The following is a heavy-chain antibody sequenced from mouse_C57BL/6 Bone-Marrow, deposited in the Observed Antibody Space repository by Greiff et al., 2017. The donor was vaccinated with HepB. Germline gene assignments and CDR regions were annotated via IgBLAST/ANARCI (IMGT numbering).Heavy chain of an antibody. CDR1: GYTFTTYP. D-gene: IGHD1-1*01. J-gene: IGHJ3*01. CDR3: ARGDYYGRGFAY. CDR2: FHPYNDDT. Sequence: VQRVESGAELVKPGASVKMSCKASGYTFTTYPIEWMKQNHGKSLEWIGNFHPYNDDTKYNEKFKGKATLTVEKSSSTVYLELSRLTSDDSAVYYCARGDYYGRGFAYWGQGTLVTVSA. V-gene: IGHV1-47*01.